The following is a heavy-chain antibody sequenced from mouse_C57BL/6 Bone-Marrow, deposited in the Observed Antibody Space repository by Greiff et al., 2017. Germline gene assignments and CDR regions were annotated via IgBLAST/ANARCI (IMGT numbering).Heavy chain of an antibody. CDR1: GYTFTSYW. CDR2: IDPSDSYT. Sequence: VQLQQPGAELVKPGASVKLSCKASGYTFTSYWMQWVKQRPGQGLEWIGEIDPSDSYTNYNQKFKGKATLTVDTSSSTAYMQLSSLTSEDSAVYYCARPPLYYYGSSSYAMDYWGQGTSVTVSS. D-gene: IGHD1-1*01. J-gene: IGHJ4*01. V-gene: IGHV1-50*01. CDR3: ARPPLYYYGSSSYAMDY.